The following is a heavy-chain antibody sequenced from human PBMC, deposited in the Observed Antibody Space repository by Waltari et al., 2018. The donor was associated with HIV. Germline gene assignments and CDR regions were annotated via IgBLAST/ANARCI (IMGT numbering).Heavy chain of an antibody. J-gene: IGHJ4*02. CDR3: AREWSYGSGSYYNLDY. CDR1: GFTFSSYA. CDR2: ISYDGSNK. D-gene: IGHD3-10*01. V-gene: IGHV3-30*04. Sequence: QVQLVESGGGVVQPGRSLRLSCAASGFTFSSYAMHWVRQAPGKGLEWVAVISYDGSNKYYADSVKGRFTISRDNSKNTLYLQMNSLRAEDTAVYYCAREWSYGSGSYYNLDYWGQGTLVTVSS.